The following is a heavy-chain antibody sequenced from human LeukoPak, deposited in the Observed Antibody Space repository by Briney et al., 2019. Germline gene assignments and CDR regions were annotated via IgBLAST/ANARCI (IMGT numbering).Heavy chain of an antibody. V-gene: IGHV3-53*01. Sequence: GWSLRLSCVASGFTVSSNYMSWVRQAPGKGLEWVSVIYSGGSTYYADSVKGRFTISRDNSKNTLYLQMNSLRADDTAVYYCARGLRYSTGWYYFDYWGQGTLVTVSS. J-gene: IGHJ4*02. CDR2: IYSGGST. CDR1: GFTVSSNY. D-gene: IGHD6-19*01. CDR3: ARGLRYSTGWYYFDY.